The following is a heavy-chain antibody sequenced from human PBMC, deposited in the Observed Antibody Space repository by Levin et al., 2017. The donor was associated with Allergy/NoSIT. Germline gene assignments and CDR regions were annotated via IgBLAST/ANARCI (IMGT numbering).Heavy chain of an antibody. V-gene: IGHV3-49*03. CDR3: TRAIVVVGAATGDYFDY. CDR1: GFTFGDYA. Sequence: PGGSLRLSCTASGFTFGDYAMSWFRQAPGKGLEWVGFIRSKAYGGTTEYAASVKGRFTIPRDDSKSIAYLQMNSLKTQDTAVDYGTRAIVVVGAATGDYFDYWGEGSLVTVSS. CDR2: IRSKAYGGTT. J-gene: IGHJ4*02. D-gene: IGHD2-15*01.